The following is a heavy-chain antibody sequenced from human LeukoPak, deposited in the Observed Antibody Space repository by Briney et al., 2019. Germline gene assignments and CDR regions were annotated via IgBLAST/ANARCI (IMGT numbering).Heavy chain of an antibody. Sequence: PSETLSLTCTVSGDSISTSSYYWGWIRQPPGKGLEWLGSIYYSGSTYYNPSLKSRVTISVDTSKNQFSLNLYSVAATDTAVFYCARSYYYDYRQIDYWGQGTLVTVSS. V-gene: IGHV4-39*01. CDR3: ARSYYYDYRQIDY. CDR2: IYYSGST. J-gene: IGHJ4*02. D-gene: IGHD3-22*01. CDR1: GDSISTSSYY.